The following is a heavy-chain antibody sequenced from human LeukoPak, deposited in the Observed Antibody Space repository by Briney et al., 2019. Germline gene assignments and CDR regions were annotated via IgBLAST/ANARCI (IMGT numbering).Heavy chain of an antibody. CDR1: GFTVSSNY. D-gene: IGHD3-22*01. Sequence: PGGSLRLSCAASGFTVSSNYMSWVRQAPGKGLEWIGSGYHSGSTFYNPSLKGRVTISVDTSKNQFSLKLSSVTAADTAVYYCARLNYYDSSGHDYWGQGTLVTVSS. V-gene: IGHV4-38-2*01. CDR2: GYHSGST. J-gene: IGHJ4*02. CDR3: ARLNYYDSSGHDY.